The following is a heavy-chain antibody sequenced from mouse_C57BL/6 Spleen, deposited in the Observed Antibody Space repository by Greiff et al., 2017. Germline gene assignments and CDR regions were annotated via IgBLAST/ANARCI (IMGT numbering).Heavy chain of an antibody. CDR3: ARGDYRDAMDY. D-gene: IGHD1-1*02. V-gene: IGHV5-4*03. Sequence: DVKLVESGGGLVKPGGSLKLSCAASGFTFSSYAMSWVRQTPEKRLEWVATISDGGSYTYYPDNVKGRFTISRDNAKNNLYLQMSHLKSEDTAMYYCARGDYRDAMDYWGQGTSVTVSS. J-gene: IGHJ4*01. CDR1: GFTFSSYA. CDR2: ISDGGSYT.